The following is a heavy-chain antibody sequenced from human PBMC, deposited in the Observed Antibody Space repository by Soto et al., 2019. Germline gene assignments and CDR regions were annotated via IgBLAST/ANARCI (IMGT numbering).Heavy chain of an antibody. CDR3: ASGAYYYYMDV. J-gene: IGHJ6*03. Sequence: SETLSLTCTVSVGSIGSYYWSWIRQPPGKGLEWIGYIYYSGSTNYNPSLKSRVTISVDTSKNQFSLKLSSVTAADTAVYYCASGAYYYYMDVWGKGTTVTVSS. V-gene: IGHV4-59*01. CDR2: IYYSGST. CDR1: VGSIGSYY.